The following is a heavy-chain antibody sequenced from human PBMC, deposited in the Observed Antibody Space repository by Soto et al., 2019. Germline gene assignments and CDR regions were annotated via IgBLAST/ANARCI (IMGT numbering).Heavy chain of an antibody. CDR1: GGSFTSNY. CDR3: LSPRFDY. Sequence: PSETLSLTCVVYGGSFTSNYWTWVRQPPGKGLEWIGEINHSGNTNYNASLKGRVTISVDTSKNQFSLNLSSVTAADTAVYYCLSPRFDYGGKGSLVTVPS. J-gene: IGHJ4*02. V-gene: IGHV4-34*01. CDR2: INHSGNT.